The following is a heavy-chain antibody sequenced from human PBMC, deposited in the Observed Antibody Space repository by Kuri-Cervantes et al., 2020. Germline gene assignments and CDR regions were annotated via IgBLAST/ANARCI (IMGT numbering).Heavy chain of an antibody. CDR2: VFITGST. CDR1: GGSLNSYY. CDR3: ARELGATPGSFDY. J-gene: IGHJ4*02. V-gene: IGHV4-4*07. D-gene: IGHD1-26*01. Sequence: SETLSLTCIVSGGSLNSYYWSWIRQSAGGKLEWIGRVFITGSTNYNPSLRSRVTISVDTSKNQFSLKLSSVTAADTAVYYCARELGATPGSFDYWRQGTLVTVSS.